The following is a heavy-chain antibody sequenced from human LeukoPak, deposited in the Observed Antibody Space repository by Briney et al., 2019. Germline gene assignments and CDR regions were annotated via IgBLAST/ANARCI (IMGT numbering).Heavy chain of an antibody. J-gene: IGHJ5*02. CDR3: VTTTIRGVINEWFDP. CDR1: GFTFSSYE. D-gene: IGHD3-10*01. Sequence: PGGSLRLSCAASGFTFSSYEMNWVRQAPGKGLEWVSYISSSGSTIYYADSVKGRFTISRDNAKNSLYLQMNSLRAEDTAVYYCVTTTIRGVINEWFDPWGQGTLVTVSS. V-gene: IGHV3-48*03. CDR2: ISSSGSTI.